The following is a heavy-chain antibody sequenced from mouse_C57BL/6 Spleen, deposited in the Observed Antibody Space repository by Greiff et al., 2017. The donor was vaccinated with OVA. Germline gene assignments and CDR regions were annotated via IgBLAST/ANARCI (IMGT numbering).Heavy chain of an antibody. Sequence: EVQLQESGPELVKPGASVKISCKASGYSFTGYYMNWVKQSPEKSLEWIGEINPSTGGTTYNQKFKAKAPLTVDKSSSTAYMQLKSLTSEDSAVYYCARLSSNSYAMDYWGQGTSVTVSS. CDR3: ARLSSNSYAMDY. J-gene: IGHJ4*01. CDR1: GYSFTGYY. CDR2: INPSTGGT. D-gene: IGHD2-5*01. V-gene: IGHV1-42*01.